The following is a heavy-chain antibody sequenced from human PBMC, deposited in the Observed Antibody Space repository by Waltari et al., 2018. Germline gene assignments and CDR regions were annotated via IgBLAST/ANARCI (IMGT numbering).Heavy chain of an antibody. CDR1: MTTFRGSY. CDR3: ARVDGSGWSPFDP. D-gene: IGHD3-22*01. J-gene: IGHJ5*02. V-gene: IGHV1-2*06. CDR2: SNPNTGGA. Sequence: QVQLVQSGAEVKEPGASVTVPCKTSMTTFRGSYRQWVRQTPGQGLERMGRSNPNTGGANEAQKFQARVTMTRDTSISTFYLEVTSLTSDDAAVNYCARVDGSGWSPFDPWGQGTLVTVSS.